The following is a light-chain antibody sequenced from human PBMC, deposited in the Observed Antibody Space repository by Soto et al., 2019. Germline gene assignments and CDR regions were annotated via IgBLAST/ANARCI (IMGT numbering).Light chain of an antibody. CDR1: QSISTY. J-gene: IGKJ5*01. CDR3: HQSYSSPDT. CDR2: IAS. Sequence: DIRLTQSPSSLSASVGDSVTITCRASQSISTYLNWYQQRGGEAPKVLIYIASTLQTGVPARFSGSGSGKEFTRTISSLQPEDFATYYCHQSYSSPDTFGQGTRLEIK. V-gene: IGKV1-39*01.